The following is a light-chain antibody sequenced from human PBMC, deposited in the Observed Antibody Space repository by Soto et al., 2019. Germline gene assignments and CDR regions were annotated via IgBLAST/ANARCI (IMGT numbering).Light chain of an antibody. CDR2: GAS. CDR3: LQHDGYPWT. J-gene: IGKJ1*01. Sequence: DIQMTQSPSSLSASVGDRVTITCRASLGIRNDLSWYQQRPGQAPKRLIYGASTLQSGVPSRFSGSGSGTEFTLPISSLQTEDFATYYCLQHDGYPWTFGQGTKVEI. V-gene: IGKV1-17*01. CDR1: LGIRND.